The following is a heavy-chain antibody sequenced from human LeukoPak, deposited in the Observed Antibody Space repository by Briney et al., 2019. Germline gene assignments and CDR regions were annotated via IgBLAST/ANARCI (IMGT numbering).Heavy chain of an antibody. CDR1: GGSISSGDYY. V-gene: IGHV4-30-4*01. Sequence: SETLSLTCTVSGGSISSGDYYWSWIRQPPGKGLEWIGYIYYSGSTYYNPSLKSRVTISVDTSKNQFSLKLSSVTAADTAVYYCARGALLEWLLYLPRWYFDYWGQGTLVTVSS. D-gene: IGHD3-3*01. CDR3: ARGALLEWLLYLPRWYFDY. J-gene: IGHJ4*02. CDR2: IYYSGST.